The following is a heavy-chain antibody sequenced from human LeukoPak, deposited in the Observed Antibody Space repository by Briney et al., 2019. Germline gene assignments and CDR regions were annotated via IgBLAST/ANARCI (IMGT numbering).Heavy chain of an antibody. Sequence: GRSLRLSCAASGFTFSSYGMHWVRQAPGKGLEWVAVISYDGSIQYYADSVKGRFTISRDTSKNTLYLQMNSLRAEDTAVYYCAKGGSGWYVHYWGQGTLVTVSS. D-gene: IGHD6-19*01. V-gene: IGHV3-30*18. CDR2: ISYDGSIQ. CDR1: GFTFSSYG. J-gene: IGHJ4*02. CDR3: AKGGSGWYVHY.